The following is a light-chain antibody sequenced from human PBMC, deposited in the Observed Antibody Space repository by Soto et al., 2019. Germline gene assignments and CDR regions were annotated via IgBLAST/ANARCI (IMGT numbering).Light chain of an antibody. CDR3: QQLRMYPST. Sequence: IQLTQSPSSLSASVGDRVTITCRASQDIAIYLAWYQQKPGEAPKLLIYAASTLYGGVPSRFSGSGSGTDFALTITSPQAEDFATYYCQQLRMYPSTFGGGTK. CDR1: QDIAIY. J-gene: IGKJ4*01. V-gene: IGKV1-9*01. CDR2: AAS.